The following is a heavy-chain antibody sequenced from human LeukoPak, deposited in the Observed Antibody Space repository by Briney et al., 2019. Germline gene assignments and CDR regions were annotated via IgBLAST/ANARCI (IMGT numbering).Heavy chain of an antibody. CDR2: VNYSGST. J-gene: IGHJ4*02. CDR1: GGSVSSTTYY. D-gene: IGHD3-10*01. Sequence: SETLSLTCTVSGGSVSSTTYYWSWIRQPPGKGLEWIASVNYSGSTYYNPSLKSRVTISVDTSENQFSLKLSSVTAAGTAVYYCARYVVYGSGKYYFDYWGQGTLVTVSS. CDR3: ARYVVYGSGKYYFDY. V-gene: IGHV4-39*01.